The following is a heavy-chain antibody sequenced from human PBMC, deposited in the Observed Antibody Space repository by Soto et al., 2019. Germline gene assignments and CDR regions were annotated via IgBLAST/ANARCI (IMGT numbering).Heavy chain of an antibody. V-gene: IGHV1-18*01. J-gene: IGHJ4*02. D-gene: IGHD2-15*01. CDR2: SSAYNGVT. CDR3: ARGPRSGYCSGGSCHYFDY. Sequence: QVQLVQSGGEVKKPGASVKVSCKASGYTFTSYGITWLRQAPGQGLEWMGWSSAYNGVTKYAQKFQDRVTMTTDTSTSTAYMALRSLRSDDTAVYYCARGPRSGYCSGGSCHYFDYWGQGTLVTVSS. CDR1: GYTFTSYG.